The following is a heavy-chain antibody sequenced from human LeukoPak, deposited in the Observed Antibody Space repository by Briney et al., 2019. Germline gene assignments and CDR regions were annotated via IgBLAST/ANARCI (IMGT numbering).Heavy chain of an antibody. CDR2: IYYSGST. CDR3: ASLDSGSYFGRGALDI. J-gene: IGHJ3*02. D-gene: IGHD1-26*01. Sequence: SETLSLTCTVSGGSINSYYWSWIRQPPGKGLEWIGYIYYSGSTNYNPSLKSRVTISVDTSKNQFSLKLSSVTAADTAVYYCASLDSGSYFGRGALDIWGQGTMVTVSS. V-gene: IGHV4-59*01. CDR1: GGSINSYY.